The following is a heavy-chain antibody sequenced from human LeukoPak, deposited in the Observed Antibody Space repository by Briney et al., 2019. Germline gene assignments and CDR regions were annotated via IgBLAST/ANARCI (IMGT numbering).Heavy chain of an antibody. CDR2: IYYSGST. CDR3: AKDRGYYYYMDV. J-gene: IGHJ6*03. V-gene: IGHV4-39*07. CDR1: GGSISSSSYY. Sequence: PSETLSLTCTVSGGSISSSSYYWGWIRQPPGKGLEWIGSIYYSGSTYYNPSLKSRVTISVDTSKNQFSLKLSSVTAADTAVYYCAKDRGYYYYMDVWGKGTTVTVS.